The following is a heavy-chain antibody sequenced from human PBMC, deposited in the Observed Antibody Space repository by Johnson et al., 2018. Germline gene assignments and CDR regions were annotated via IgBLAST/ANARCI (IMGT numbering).Heavy chain of an antibody. CDR2: MYIGGAT. V-gene: IGHV3-53*01. CDR3: ARDRLSQTKRYHYFDY. D-gene: IGHD3-9*01. J-gene: IGHJ4*02. CDR1: DFNVSSYY. Sequence: VQLVESGGGLIQSGGSLRLSCAASDFNVSSYYMSWVRQAPGKGLEWVSLMYIGGATYYADSVKGRFIISRDDSKNTLYLQMNSLRNDDTAVYYCARDRLSQTKRYHYFDYWGQGTLVSVSS.